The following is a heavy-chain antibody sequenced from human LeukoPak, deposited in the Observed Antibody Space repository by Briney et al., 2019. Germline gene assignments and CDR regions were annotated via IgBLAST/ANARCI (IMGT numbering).Heavy chain of an antibody. D-gene: IGHD3-22*01. J-gene: IGHJ5*02. CDR2: FDPEDGET. Sequence: GASVTVSCKVSGYTLTELSMHWVRQAPGKGLEWMGGFDPEDGETIYAQKFQGRVTMTEDTSTDTAYMELSSLRSEDTAVYYCATSGGDSSGYYDWFDPWGQGTLVTVSS. CDR3: ATSGGDSSGYYDWFDP. V-gene: IGHV1-24*01. CDR1: GYTLTELS.